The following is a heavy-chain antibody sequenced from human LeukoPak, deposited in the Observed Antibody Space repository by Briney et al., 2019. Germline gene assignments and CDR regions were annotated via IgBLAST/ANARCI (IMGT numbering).Heavy chain of an antibody. D-gene: IGHD3-22*01. CDR1: GFTFSNYG. V-gene: IGHV3-30*03. CDR3: ARETGSSGYMPSRGGAFDI. J-gene: IGHJ3*02. Sequence: PGRSLRLSCAASGFTFSNYGMHWVRQAPGKGLEWAAVISHDGSNKYYADSVKGRFTISRDNSKNTLYLQMNSLRAEDTAVYYCARETGSSGYMPSRGGAFDIWGQGTMVTVSS. CDR2: ISHDGSNK.